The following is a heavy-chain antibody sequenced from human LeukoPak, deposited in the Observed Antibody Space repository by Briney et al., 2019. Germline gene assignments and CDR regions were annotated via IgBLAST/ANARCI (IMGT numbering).Heavy chain of an antibody. CDR1: GGSFSGYY. J-gene: IGHJ4*02. D-gene: IGHD2-2*01. V-gene: IGHV4-34*01. Sequence: SETLSLTCAVYGGSFSGYYWSWIRQPPGKGLEWIGEINHSGSTNYNTSLKSRVTISVDTSKNQFSLKLSSVTAADTAVYYCASREGIPAAPQGGWGQGTLVTVSS. CDR3: ASREGIPAAPQGG. CDR2: INHSGST.